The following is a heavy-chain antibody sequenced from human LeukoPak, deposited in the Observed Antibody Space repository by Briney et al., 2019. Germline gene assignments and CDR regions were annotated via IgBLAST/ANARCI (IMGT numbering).Heavy chain of an antibody. CDR2: IIPILGIA. D-gene: IGHD2-15*01. Sequence: ASVKVSCKASGGTFSSYAISWVRQAPGQGLEWMGRIIPILGIANYAQKFQGRVTITADKSTSTAYMELSSLRSEDTAVYYCASTEVVVAANPIEYFQHWGQGTLVTVSS. CDR1: GGTFSSYA. CDR3: ASTEVVVAANPIEYFQH. V-gene: IGHV1-69*04. J-gene: IGHJ1*01.